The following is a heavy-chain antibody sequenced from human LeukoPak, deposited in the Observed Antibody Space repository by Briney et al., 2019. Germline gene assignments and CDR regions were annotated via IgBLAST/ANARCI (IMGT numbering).Heavy chain of an antibody. D-gene: IGHD1-14*01. J-gene: IGHJ4*02. V-gene: IGHV4-59*01. Sequence: SETLSLTCTVSGGSISSYYWSWIRQPPGGGLEWIGYIYYSGSTNYNPSLKSRVTISVDTSKNQFSLKLSSVTAADTAVYYCARGWYMKDYWGQGTLVTVSS. CDR2: IYYSGST. CDR3: ARGWYMKDY. CDR1: GGSISSYY.